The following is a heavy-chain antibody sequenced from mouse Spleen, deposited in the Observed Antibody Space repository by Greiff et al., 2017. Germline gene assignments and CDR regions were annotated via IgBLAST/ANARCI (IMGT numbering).Heavy chain of an antibody. CDR1: GYTFTNYW. CDR2: IYPGGGYT. V-gene: IGHV1-63*01. Sequence: VKVVESGAELVRPGTSVKMSCKASGYTFTNYWIGWAKQRPGHGLEWIGDIYPGGGYTNYNEKFKGKATLTADKSSSTAYMQFSSLTSEDSAIYCGAGGDGNPGWFADWGQGTLVTVSA. D-gene: IGHD2-1*01. J-gene: IGHJ3*01. CDR3: AGGDGNPGWFAD.